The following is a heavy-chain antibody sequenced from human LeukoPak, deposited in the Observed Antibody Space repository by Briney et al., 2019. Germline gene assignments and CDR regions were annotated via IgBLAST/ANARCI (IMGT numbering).Heavy chain of an antibody. J-gene: IGHJ5*02. V-gene: IGHV1-18*01. CDR1: GYTFTNYG. CDR2: ISAYNGNT. CDR3: ARDNLFLEWLLSGNWFDP. D-gene: IGHD3-3*01. Sequence: ASVKVSCKASGYTFTNYGISWVRQAPGQGLEWMGWISAYNGNTNYAQKLQGRVTVTTDTSTSTAYMELRSLRSDDTAVYYCARDNLFLEWLLSGNWFDPWGQGTLVTVSS.